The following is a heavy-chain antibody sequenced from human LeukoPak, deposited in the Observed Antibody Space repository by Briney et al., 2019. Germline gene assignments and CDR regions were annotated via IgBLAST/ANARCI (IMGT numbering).Heavy chain of an antibody. J-gene: IGHJ4*02. CDR2: INHSGST. V-gene: IGHV4-34*01. CDR1: GGSFSGYY. D-gene: IGHD1-20*01. Sequence: ASENLSLTCAVYGGSFSGYYWSWIRQPPGKGLEWIGEINHSGSTNYNPSLKSRVTISVDTSKNQFSLKLSSVTAADTAVYYCARVHNWNDYWGQGTLVTVSS. CDR3: ARVHNWNDY.